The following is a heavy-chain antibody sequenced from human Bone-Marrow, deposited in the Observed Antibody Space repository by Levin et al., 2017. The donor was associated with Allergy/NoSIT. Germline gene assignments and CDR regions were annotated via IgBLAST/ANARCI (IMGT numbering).Heavy chain of an antibody. D-gene: IGHD6-19*01. J-gene: IGHJ6*02. Sequence: SETLSLTCTVSGGSLGSYYWTWIRQSPGKGLEWIGYIHDTGITNYSPSLKSRVTMSIDTSKKQFSLNLTSVSAADTAVYYCTRLLAVLCGRAALDVWGQGATVTVSS. CDR3: TRLLAVLCGRAALDV. CDR1: GGSLGSYY. V-gene: IGHV4-59*01. CDR2: IHDTGIT.